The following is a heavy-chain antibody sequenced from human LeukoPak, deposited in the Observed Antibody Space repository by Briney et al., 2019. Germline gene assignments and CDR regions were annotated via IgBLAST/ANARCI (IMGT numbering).Heavy chain of an antibody. V-gene: IGHV3-9*01. CDR1: GFTFDDYA. J-gene: IGHJ4*02. Sequence: SGRSLRLSCAASGFTFDDYAMHWVRQAPGKGLEWVSGISWNSGSIGYADSVKGRFTISRDNAKNSLYLQMNSLRAEDTALYYCAKDPEYSSSYRFDYWGQGTLVTVSS. CDR2: ISWNSGSI. CDR3: AKDPEYSSSYRFDY. D-gene: IGHD6-6*01.